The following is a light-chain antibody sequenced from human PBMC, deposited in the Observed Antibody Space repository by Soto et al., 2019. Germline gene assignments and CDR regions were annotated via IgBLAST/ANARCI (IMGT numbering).Light chain of an antibody. CDR1: QSVSSK. CDR3: QQYNNWPPIT. J-gene: IGKJ5*01. CDR2: GAS. Sequence: EIVMTQSPATLSVFPWERATLSCRASQSVSSKLAWYQQKPGQAPRLLIYGASTRATGIPARFSGSGSGTEFTLTISSLQSEDFAVYYCQQYNNWPPITFGQGTRLEIK. V-gene: IGKV3-15*01.